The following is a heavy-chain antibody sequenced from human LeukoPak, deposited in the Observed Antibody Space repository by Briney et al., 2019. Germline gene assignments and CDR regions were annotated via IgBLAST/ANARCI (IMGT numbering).Heavy chain of an antibody. V-gene: IGHV3-11*01. J-gene: IGHJ6*01. CDR2: ISGSGTDT. Sequence: PGGSLRLSCAASGLRFSGQYMIWIRQAPGKGLEWVAFISGSGTDTFNADSVKGRFFISKDNTRDSLSLQMTSLSAEDTAMYYCATLHFYAMGVWGQGTTVTVSS. CDR3: ATLHFYAMGV. CDR1: GLRFSGQY.